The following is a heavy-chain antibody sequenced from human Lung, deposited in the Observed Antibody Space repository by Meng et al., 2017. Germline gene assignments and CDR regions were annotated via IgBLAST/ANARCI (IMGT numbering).Heavy chain of an antibody. CDR3: ASWIYSCGWQ. V-gene: IGHV4/OR15-8*02. CDR2: IYHGGDT. D-gene: IGHD6-19*01. Sequence: VQLKESGPGLVKPSGTLSLTCVVSGGSISSIDWWSWVRQPPGKGLEWIGEIYHGGDTNYNPSLKSRVTIAIDRSKNQFSLKLSSVTAADTAVYYCASWIYSCGWQWGQGTLVTVFS. J-gene: IGHJ4*02. CDR1: GGSISSIDW.